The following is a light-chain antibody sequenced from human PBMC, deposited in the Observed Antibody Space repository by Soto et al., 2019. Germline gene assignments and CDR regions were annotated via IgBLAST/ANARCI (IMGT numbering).Light chain of an antibody. CDR1: SSNIGSNY. J-gene: IGLJ1*01. CDR2: RNN. CDR3: AAWYDSLSGYV. V-gene: IGLV1-47*01. Sequence: QSVLTQPPSASGTPGQRVTISCSGSSSNIGSNYVYWYQQLPGTAPKLLIYRNNQRPSGVPDRFSGSKSGTSASLAISGLRSEDEADYYCAAWYDSLSGYVFGTGIKVTVL.